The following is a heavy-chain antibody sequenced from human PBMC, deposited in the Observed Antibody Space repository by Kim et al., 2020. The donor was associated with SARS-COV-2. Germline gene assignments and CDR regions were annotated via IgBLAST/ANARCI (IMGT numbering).Heavy chain of an antibody. D-gene: IGHD6-19*01. Sequence: SETLSLTCAVSGGSISSSNWWSWVRQPPGKGLEWIGEIYHSGSTNYNPSLKSRVTISVDKSKNQFSLKLSSVTAADTAVYYCARVKARWLDPMLDYWGQGTLVTVSS. CDR1: GGSISSSNW. J-gene: IGHJ4*02. CDR3: ARVKARWLDPMLDY. CDR2: IYHSGST. V-gene: IGHV4-4*02.